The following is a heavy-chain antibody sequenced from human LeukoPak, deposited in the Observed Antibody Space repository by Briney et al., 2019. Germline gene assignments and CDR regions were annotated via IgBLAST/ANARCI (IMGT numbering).Heavy chain of an antibody. J-gene: IGHJ4*02. Sequence: GGSLRLSCAASGFTFSSYAMSWVRQAPGKGLEWVSAISGSGGRTYYADSVKGRVTISRDNSKNTLYLQMNSLRAEDTAVYYCARVTYGSGTYGAFDYWGQGTLVTVSS. CDR1: GFTFSSYA. V-gene: IGHV3-23*01. D-gene: IGHD3-10*01. CDR3: ARVTYGSGTYGAFDY. CDR2: ISGSGGRT.